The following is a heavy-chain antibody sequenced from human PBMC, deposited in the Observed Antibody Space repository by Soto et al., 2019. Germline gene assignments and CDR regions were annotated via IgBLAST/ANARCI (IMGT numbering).Heavy chain of an antibody. CDR1: GDSINSNRYL. CDR2: IYYSGST. J-gene: IGHJ2*01. Sequence: QLQLQESGPGLVKPSETLSLTCTVSGDSINSNRYLWGWIRQPPGKGLEWVGTIYYSGSTYYNPSLKSRVTISVDTSNNQFSLRLSSVTAADTAVYYCASGDTGWYFALWGRGTLVTVSS. CDR3: ASGDTGWYFAL. D-gene: IGHD1-1*01. V-gene: IGHV4-39*01.